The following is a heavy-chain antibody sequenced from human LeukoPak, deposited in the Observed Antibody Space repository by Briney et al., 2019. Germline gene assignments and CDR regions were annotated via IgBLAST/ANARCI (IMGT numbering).Heavy chain of an antibody. J-gene: IGHJ1*01. CDR1: GFTFSSYW. CDR2: INSDGSST. CDR3: ARGDYYDSSGYPEYFQH. Sequence: GGSLRLSCAASGFTFSSYWMHWVRQAPGKGLVWVSRINSDGSSTSYADSVKGRFTISRDNAKNTLYPQMNSLKAEDTAVYYCARGDYYDSSGYPEYFQHWGQGTLVTVSS. D-gene: IGHD3-22*01. V-gene: IGHV3-74*01.